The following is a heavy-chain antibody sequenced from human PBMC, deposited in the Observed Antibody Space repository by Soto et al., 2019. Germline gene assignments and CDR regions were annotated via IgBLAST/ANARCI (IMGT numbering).Heavy chain of an antibody. D-gene: IGHD3-22*01. J-gene: IGHJ3*02. CDR3: ARDLVPIYDSRIYAFDI. V-gene: IGHV1-69*13. CDR2: IIPIFGTA. Sequence: SVKLACQASGRTFSSYAISCVLQAPGPGLEWMGGIIPIFGTANYAQKFQGRVTITADESTSTAYMELSSLRSEDTAVYYCARDLVPIYDSRIYAFDIWGQGTMVTVSS. CDR1: GRTFSSYA.